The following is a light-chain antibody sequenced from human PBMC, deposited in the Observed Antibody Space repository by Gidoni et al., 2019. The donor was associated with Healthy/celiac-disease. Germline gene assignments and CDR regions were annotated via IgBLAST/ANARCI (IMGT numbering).Light chain of an antibody. CDR3: QAWDSRTVV. CDR2: QDS. CDR1: KLGDKY. J-gene: IGLJ2*01. V-gene: IGLV3-1*01. Sequence: SYELTQPPSVSVSPGQTASITCPGDKLGDKYACWSQQKPGQSPVLVIDQDSKRPSGIPERFSGSNSGNTATLTISGTQAMDEADYYCQAWDSRTVVFGGGTKLTVL.